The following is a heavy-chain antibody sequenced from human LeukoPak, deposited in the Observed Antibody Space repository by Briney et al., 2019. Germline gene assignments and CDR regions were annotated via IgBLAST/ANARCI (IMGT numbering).Heavy chain of an antibody. CDR3: ARVGDFWSLDY. D-gene: IGHD3-3*01. Sequence: ASVKVSCKASGYTFTNYRITWVRQAPGQGLEWMGWISAYNGKTNYAQKFQGRVTLTTDTSTSTAFLDLRSLRSDDTAVYYCARVGDFWSLDYWGQGTLVTVSS. J-gene: IGHJ4*02. V-gene: IGHV1-18*01. CDR2: ISAYNGKT. CDR1: GYTFTNYR.